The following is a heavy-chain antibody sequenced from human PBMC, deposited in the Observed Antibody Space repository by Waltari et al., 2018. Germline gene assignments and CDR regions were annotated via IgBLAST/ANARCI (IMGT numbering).Heavy chain of an antibody. Sequence: QVQLQQWGAGVLQPSETLSLTCAVYGGSLSSSYWGWIRQPPGKGLEWIGEINHAGYTNYNPSLRSRVSLLVDTSKSQFSLKVNTVTAADTAVYYCVRLEDCSGPGGNCYSGDSFAMDVWGQGTTVTVSS. V-gene: IGHV4-34*02. D-gene: IGHD2-15*01. CDR2: INHAGYT. J-gene: IGHJ6*02. CDR1: GGSLSSSY. CDR3: VRLEDCSGPGGNCYSGDSFAMDV.